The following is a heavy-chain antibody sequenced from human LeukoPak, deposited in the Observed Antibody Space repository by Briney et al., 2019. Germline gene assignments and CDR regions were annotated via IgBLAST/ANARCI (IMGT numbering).Heavy chain of an antibody. CDR1: GFTVSSSY. CDR3: VREIGNSGNYD. CDR2: IYAGENT. V-gene: IGHV3-53*01. J-gene: IGHJ4*02. D-gene: IGHD1-7*01. Sequence: PGGSLRLSCAVSGFTVSSSYMSRVRQAPGQGLEWVSVIYAGENTYYADSVKGRFTISRDNSKNTLYLQMNSLRAEDTAVYYCVREIGNSGNYDWGQGTLVTVSS.